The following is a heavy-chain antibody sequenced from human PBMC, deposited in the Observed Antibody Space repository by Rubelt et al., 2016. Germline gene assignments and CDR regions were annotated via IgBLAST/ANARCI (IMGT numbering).Heavy chain of an antibody. CDR1: RSYS. CDR3: AKYPIVGATYYFDY. CDR2: ISSSSSTI. J-gene: IGHJ4*02. V-gene: IGHV3-48*01. Sequence: RSYSMNWVRQAPGKGLEWVSYISSSSSTIYYADSVKGRFTISRDNAKNSLYLQMNSLRAEDTAVYYCAKYPIVGATYYFDYWGQGTLVTVSS. D-gene: IGHD1-26*01.